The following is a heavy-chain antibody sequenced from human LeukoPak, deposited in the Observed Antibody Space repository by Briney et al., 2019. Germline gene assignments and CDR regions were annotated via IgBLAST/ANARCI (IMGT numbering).Heavy chain of an antibody. CDR3: ARGSRDFWSDYYYMDV. J-gene: IGHJ6*03. CDR1: GGTFSSYA. CDR2: IIPIFGTA. V-gene: IGHV1-69*13. D-gene: IGHD3-3*01. Sequence: VASVRVSCKASGGTFSSYAISWVRQAPGQGLEWMGGIIPIFGTANYAQKFQGRVTITADESTSTAYMELSSLRSEDTAVYYCARGSRDFWSDYYYMDVWGKGTTVTVSS.